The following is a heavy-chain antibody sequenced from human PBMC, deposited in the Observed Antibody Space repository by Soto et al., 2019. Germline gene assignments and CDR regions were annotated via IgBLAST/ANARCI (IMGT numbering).Heavy chain of an antibody. CDR2: IYYTGST. Sequence: SETLSLTCSVSGGSVSSSSYYWAWIRQPPGKGLEWIGGIYYTGSTYSNPSLKSRVTISVDMSNKDFSLYLSAVTAAGTAVYYCARPASTAYLYYNYAMDVWGQGTTVTVSS. CDR3: ARPASTAYLYYNYAMDV. CDR1: GGSVSSSSYY. J-gene: IGHJ6*02. V-gene: IGHV4-39*01. D-gene: IGHD3-16*01.